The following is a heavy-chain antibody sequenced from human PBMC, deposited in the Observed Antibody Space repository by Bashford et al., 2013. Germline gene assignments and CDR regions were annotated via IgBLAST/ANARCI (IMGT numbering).Heavy chain of an antibody. CDR1: GGSISSGGYY. CDR3: ARGGSYYRRYFDY. CDR2: IYYSGST. V-gene: IGHV4-31*03. Sequence: SETLSLTCTVSGGSISSGGYYWSWIRQHPGKGLEWIGYIYYSGSTYYNPSLKSRVTISVDTSKNQFSLKLNSVTAADTAVYYCARGGSYYRRYFDYWGQGSLVTVSS. J-gene: IGHJ4*02. D-gene: IGHD1-26*01.